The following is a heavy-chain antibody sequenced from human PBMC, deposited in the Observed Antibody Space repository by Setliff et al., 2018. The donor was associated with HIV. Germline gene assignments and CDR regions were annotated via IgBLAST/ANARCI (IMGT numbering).Heavy chain of an antibody. CDR3: ARSPFRGGSFGWFDP. CDR1: GDSINSGNYY. V-gene: IGHV4-31*03. D-gene: IGHD2-15*01. CDR2: IHYSGRT. J-gene: IGHJ5*02. Sequence: SETLSLTCTVSGDSINSGNYYWSWIRQHPEKGLEWIGWIHYSGRTNFNPSLRSRATISFDTSKNQFSLNLTSVTAADTAVYYCARSPFRGGSFGWFDPWGQGTLVTVPS.